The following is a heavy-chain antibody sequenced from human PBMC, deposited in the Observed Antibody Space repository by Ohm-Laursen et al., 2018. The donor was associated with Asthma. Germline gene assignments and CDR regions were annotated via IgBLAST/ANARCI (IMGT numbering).Heavy chain of an antibody. Sequence: SLRLSCAASGYTFSRYSIHWVRQIPGKGLERVASISTASSFTYYADSVRGRFTTSRDNARNSVYLQMNSLRAEDTALYYCARIGPEWELPGREYSLHHWGEGTLVTVSS. J-gene: IGHJ1*01. CDR2: ISTASSFT. CDR1: GYTFSRYS. D-gene: IGHD1-26*01. CDR3: ARIGPEWELPGREYSLHH. V-gene: IGHV3-21*01.